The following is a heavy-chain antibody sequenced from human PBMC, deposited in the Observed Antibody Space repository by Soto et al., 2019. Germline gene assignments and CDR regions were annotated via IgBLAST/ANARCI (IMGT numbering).Heavy chain of an antibody. D-gene: IGHD3-16*01. Sequence: ASVKVSCKASGYTFTAYYIHWVRQAPGQGLEWMGWISPNSGVTNYVQKFQGRVTMTRDTSISTAYMELISLRSDDTAVYYCARFGHQQVPADYWGKGPLVTVSS. CDR2: ISPNSGVT. CDR1: GYTFTAYY. V-gene: IGHV1-2*02. CDR3: ARFGHQQVPADY. J-gene: IGHJ4*02.